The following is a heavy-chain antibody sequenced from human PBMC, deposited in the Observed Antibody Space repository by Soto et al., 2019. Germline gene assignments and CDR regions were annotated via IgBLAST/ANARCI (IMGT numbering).Heavy chain of an antibody. Sequence: QVQLQESGPGLVKPSQTLSLTCTVSGGSISSGGYYWSWIRQHPGKGLEWIGYIYYRGSTYYNPSLMSRVTISVDTSKNQFSLKLSSVTAADTSVYYCAREVLYFDWLHPGEFDYWGQGTLVTVSS. D-gene: IGHD3-9*01. V-gene: IGHV4-31*03. CDR2: IYYRGST. CDR1: GGSISSGGYY. J-gene: IGHJ4*02. CDR3: AREVLYFDWLHPGEFDY.